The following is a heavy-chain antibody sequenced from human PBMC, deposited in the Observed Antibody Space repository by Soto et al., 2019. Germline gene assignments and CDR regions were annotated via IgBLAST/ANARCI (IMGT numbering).Heavy chain of an antibody. D-gene: IGHD3-10*01. CDR3: ARRVDYYGGWWLDT. CDR2: MNSHSGHT. J-gene: IGHJ5*02. V-gene: IGHV1-8*01. CDR1: GYSLTSYD. Sequence: QVQLVQSGAEVKKPGASVKVSCKASGYSLTSYDINWVRQVAGQGLEWMGWMNSHSGHTGYAQKFQGRVTMTRNPSINTAYMEPSSLTSEDTGVYYCARRVDYYGGWWLDTWGQGTLVIVSS.